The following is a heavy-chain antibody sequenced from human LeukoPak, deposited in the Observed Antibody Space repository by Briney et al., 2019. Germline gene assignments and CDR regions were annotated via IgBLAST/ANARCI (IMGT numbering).Heavy chain of an antibody. V-gene: IGHV3-23*01. CDR3: AKDQYSMRYYFDY. J-gene: IGHJ4*02. D-gene: IGHD5-18*01. Sequence: GGSLRLSCAASGFTFSSYAMSWVRQAPGKGLEWVSAISGSGGSTYYADSVKGRFTIFRDNSKNTLYLQMNSLRAEDTAVYYCAKDQYSMRYYFDYWGQGTLVTVSS. CDR2: ISGSGGST. CDR1: GFTFSSYA.